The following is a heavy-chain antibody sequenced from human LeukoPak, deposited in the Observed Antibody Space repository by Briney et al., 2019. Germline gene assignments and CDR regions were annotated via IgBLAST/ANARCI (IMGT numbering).Heavy chain of an antibody. J-gene: IGHJ6*03. CDR2: IIPIFGTA. V-gene: IGHV1-69*05. CDR1: GGTFSSYA. CDR3: ATGSNYYYYMDV. Sequence: SVKVSCKASGGTFSSYAISWVRQAPGQGLEWMGRIIPIFGTANYAQKFQGRVTITTDESTSTAYMELSSLRSEDTAVYYCATGSNYYYYMDVWGKGTTVTVSS.